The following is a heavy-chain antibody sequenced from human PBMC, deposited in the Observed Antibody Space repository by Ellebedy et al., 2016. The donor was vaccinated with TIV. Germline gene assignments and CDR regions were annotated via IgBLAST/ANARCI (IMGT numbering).Heavy chain of an antibody. J-gene: IGHJ4*02. CDR2: ISGSSSTI. Sequence: GESLKISCVASGFTFNTYSMNWVRQAPRKGLEWVSYISGSSSTIHYADSVEGRFTIARDNAENSLYLQMNSLRAEDTAVYYCARGVTVIVGGVLGYWGQGTLVTVSS. D-gene: IGHD2/OR15-2a*01. V-gene: IGHV3-48*01. CDR1: GFTFNTYS. CDR3: ARGVTVIVGGVLGY.